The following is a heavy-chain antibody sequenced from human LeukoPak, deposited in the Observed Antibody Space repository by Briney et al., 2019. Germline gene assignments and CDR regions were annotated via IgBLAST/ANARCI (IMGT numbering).Heavy chain of an antibody. J-gene: IGHJ4*02. CDR2: IKQGGSEK. D-gene: IGHD6-13*01. CDR3: ARFEAAAGNFDY. Sequence: GGSLRLSCVVSGFTFSSYLMSWVRQAPGKGLEGVANIKQGGSEKYYGDSVRGRFTIYRDNAKNSLFLKMNSLRAEDPAVYYCARFEAAAGNFDYWGQGTLVTVSS. V-gene: IGHV3-7*01. CDR1: GFTFSSYL.